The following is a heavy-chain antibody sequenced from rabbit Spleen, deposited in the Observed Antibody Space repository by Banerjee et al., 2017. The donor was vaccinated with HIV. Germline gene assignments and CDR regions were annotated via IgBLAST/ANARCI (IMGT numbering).Heavy chain of an antibody. CDR3: ARDGDAGIIYFDF. CDR1: GFSFSSSDY. V-gene: IGHV1S40*01. J-gene: IGHJ4*01. D-gene: IGHD1-1*01. Sequence: QSLEESGGDLVKPGASLTLTCTASGFSFSSSDYMCWVRQAPGKGLEWIACIYGGDSDSTAYASWAKGRFTISKTSSTTVTLQMTSLTAADTATYFCARDGDAGIIYFDFWGPGTLVTVS. CDR2: IYGGDSDST.